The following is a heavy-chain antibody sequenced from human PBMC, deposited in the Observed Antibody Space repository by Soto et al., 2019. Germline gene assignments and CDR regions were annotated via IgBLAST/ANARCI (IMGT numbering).Heavy chain of an antibody. D-gene: IGHD3-16*02. CDR2: IFTGGST. CDR1: GFTVSSNY. V-gene: IGHV3-53*04. J-gene: IGHJ4*02. Sequence: GGSLRLSCAASGFTVSSNYMSWVRQAPGKGLEWVSVIFTGGSTYYADSVKGRFTISRHSSMNTVYLQMDSLRAEDTAVYYCARDFDHSVHLGELSSPNFDYWGQGTLVTVSS. CDR3: ARDFDHSVHLGELSSPNFDY.